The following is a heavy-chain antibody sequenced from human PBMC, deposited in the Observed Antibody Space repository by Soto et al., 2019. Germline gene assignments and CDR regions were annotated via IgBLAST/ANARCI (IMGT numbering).Heavy chain of an antibody. Sequence: PGGSLRLSCAAAGFTFSSYSMNWVRQATGKGLEWVSSISSSSSYIYYADSVKGRFTISRDNAKNSLYLQMNSLRAEDTAVYYCARALLIYCSGGSCFSGMDVWGQGTTVTVSS. CDR3: ARALLIYCSGGSCFSGMDV. CDR2: ISSSSSYI. CDR1: GFTFSSYS. V-gene: IGHV3-21*01. J-gene: IGHJ6*02. D-gene: IGHD2-15*01.